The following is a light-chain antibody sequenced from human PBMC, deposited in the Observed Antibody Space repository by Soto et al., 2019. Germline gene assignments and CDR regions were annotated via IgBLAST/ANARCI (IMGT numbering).Light chain of an antibody. CDR3: QSYDSSLNPWV. CDR1: SSNIGAGYD. V-gene: IGLV1-40*01. Sequence: QPVLTQPPSVSGAPGQRVTISCTGSSSNIGAGYDVHWYQQLPGKAPKLLIYGNSNRPSGVPDRFSGSKSGTSASLAITGLQSEDEAHYYCQSYDSSLNPWVFGGGTKLTVL. CDR2: GNS. J-gene: IGLJ3*02.